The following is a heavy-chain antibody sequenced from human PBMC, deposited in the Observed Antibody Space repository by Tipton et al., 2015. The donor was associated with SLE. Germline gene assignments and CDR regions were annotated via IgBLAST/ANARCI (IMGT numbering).Heavy chain of an antibody. J-gene: IGHJ4*02. Sequence: TLSLTYTVSGGSISSHYWSWIRQPPGKGMAWIGYVYYSGSTNYNPSLQSRVTISVGTSNNQFSLKLSSVTAADTAVYYCARSAGYGSSWAHFDYWGQGTLVTVSS. CDR3: ARSAGYGSSWAHFDY. V-gene: IGHV4-59*11. CDR1: GGSISSHY. CDR2: VYYSGST. D-gene: IGHD6-13*01.